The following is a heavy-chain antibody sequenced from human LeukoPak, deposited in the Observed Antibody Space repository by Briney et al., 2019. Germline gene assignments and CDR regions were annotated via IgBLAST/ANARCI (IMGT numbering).Heavy chain of an antibody. Sequence: SVKVSCKASGGTFSSYAISWVRQAPGQGLEWMGGIIPIFGTANYAQKLQGRVTMTTDTSTSTAYMELRSLRSDGTAVYYCARDRWGSGYYFDYWGQGTLVTVSS. V-gene: IGHV1-69*05. CDR2: IIPIFGTA. CDR3: ARDRWGSGYYFDY. CDR1: GGTFSSYA. J-gene: IGHJ4*02. D-gene: IGHD7-27*01.